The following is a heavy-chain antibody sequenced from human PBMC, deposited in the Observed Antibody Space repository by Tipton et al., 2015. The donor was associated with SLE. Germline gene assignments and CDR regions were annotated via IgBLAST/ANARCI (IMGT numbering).Heavy chain of an antibody. V-gene: IGHV3-48*03. CDR3: ARSTFAPGAFDI. D-gene: IGHD5/OR15-5a*01. Sequence: GSLRLSCAASGFTFSSYEMNWVRQAPGKGLEWVSSISSSGSTIYYADSVKGRFTISRDNAKNSLYLQMNSLRAEDTAVYYCARSTFAPGAFDIWGQGTMVTVSS. CDR2: ISSSGSTI. CDR1: GFTFSSYE. J-gene: IGHJ3*02.